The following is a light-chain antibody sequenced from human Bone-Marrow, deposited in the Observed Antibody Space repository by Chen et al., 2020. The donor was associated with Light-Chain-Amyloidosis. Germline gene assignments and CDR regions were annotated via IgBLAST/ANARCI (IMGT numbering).Light chain of an antibody. Sequence: EIVLTQSPGTLSLSPGEGANLYGRGSQTIRSNYLTWYQQKFGQAPRLLIYGWSSRVTGIPERFTGSGSGTDFALTSSRLEPEDLAMYYCQQYGTSPLTFGGGTNVEIK. CDR3: QQYGTSPLT. CDR1: QTIRSNY. J-gene: IGKJ4*01. V-gene: IGKV3-20*01. CDR2: GWS.